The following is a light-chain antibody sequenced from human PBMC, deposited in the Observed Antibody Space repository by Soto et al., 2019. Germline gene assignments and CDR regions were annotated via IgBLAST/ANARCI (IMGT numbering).Light chain of an antibody. Sequence: QSALTQPASVSGSPGQSITISCTGTSSDIGSYDLVSWYQQHPGKAPKLLIFDVNKRPAGVSNRFSGSKSGNTASLTISGLQAEDEADYWCYAYGHTNTLAFGGGTKLTVL. CDR1: SSDIGSYDL. V-gene: IGLV2-23*02. J-gene: IGLJ2*01. CDR3: YAYGHTNTLA. CDR2: DVN.